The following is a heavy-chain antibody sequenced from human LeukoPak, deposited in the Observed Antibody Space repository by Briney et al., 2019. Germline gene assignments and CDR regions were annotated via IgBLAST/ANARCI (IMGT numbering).Heavy chain of an antibody. CDR1: GFTLSSYA. Sequence: GGSLRLSCAASGFTLSSYAMHWVRQAPGRGLEYVSAISSNGGSTYYANSVKGRFTISRDNSKNTLYLQMGSLRAEDMAVYYCARASMVRGVLNWFDPWGQGTLVTVSS. J-gene: IGHJ5*02. V-gene: IGHV3-64*01. CDR2: ISSNGGST. D-gene: IGHD3-10*01. CDR3: ARASMVRGVLNWFDP.